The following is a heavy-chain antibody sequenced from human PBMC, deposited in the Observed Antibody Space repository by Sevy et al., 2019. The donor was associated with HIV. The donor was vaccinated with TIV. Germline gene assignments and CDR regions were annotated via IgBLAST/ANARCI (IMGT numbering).Heavy chain of an antibody. J-gene: IGHJ2*01. CDR1: RYRFTSYY. CDR2: TNPSSGST. V-gene: IGHV1-46*01. D-gene: IGHD6-19*01. Sequence: ASVEVSCKASRYRFTSYYMHWVRQAPGQGLEWMGITNPSSGSTTYAQKLQGRVTMTRDPSTNTVYMELSSLRSEDTAVYYGARGGISVSGLTGYFDLWGRGTLVTVSS. CDR3: ARGGISVSGLTGYFDL.